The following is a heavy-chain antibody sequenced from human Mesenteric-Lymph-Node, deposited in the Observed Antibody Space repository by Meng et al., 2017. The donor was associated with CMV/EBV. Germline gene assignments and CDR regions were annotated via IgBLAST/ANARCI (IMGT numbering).Heavy chain of an antibody. CDR2: IRSKIDGGTT. V-gene: IGHV3-15*01. J-gene: IGHJ4*02. D-gene: IGHD1-1*01. Sequence: GGPLRLSCGASGFTFSNAWLSWVRQAPGKGLEWVGRIRSKIDGGTTDYAAPVKGRFTISRDDSKNTLYLQMNSLKTEDTAVYYCTTLSGGETTRGWRIDFWGQGTLVTVSS. CDR3: TTLSGGETTRGWRIDF. CDR1: GFTFSNAW.